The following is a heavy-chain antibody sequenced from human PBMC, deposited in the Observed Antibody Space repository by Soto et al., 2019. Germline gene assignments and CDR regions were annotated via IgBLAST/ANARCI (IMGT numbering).Heavy chain of an antibody. CDR3: ARGVEDIATTTAVWSFDL. D-gene: IGHD1-1*01. J-gene: IGHJ2*01. V-gene: IGHV1-69*01. Sequence: QVQLVQSGAEVKKPGSSVKVSCKASGDTFSSHAFGWVRQAPGQGLEWMGGIIPFFGTAIYAQKFQGRVAITADESTTTAYMELSSLRSEDTAVYYCARGVEDIATTTAVWSFDLWGRGTLVTVSS. CDR2: IIPFFGTA. CDR1: GDTFSSHA.